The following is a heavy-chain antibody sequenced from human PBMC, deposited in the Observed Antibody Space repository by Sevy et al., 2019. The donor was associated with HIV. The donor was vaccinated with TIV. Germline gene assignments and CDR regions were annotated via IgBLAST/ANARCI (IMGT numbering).Heavy chain of an antibody. CDR2: IKSKTDGVTS. CDR1: GFTFSNSW. V-gene: IGHV3-15*01. Sequence: GGSLRLSCAASGFTFSNSWMSWVRQAPGKGLEWVGRIKSKTDGVTSDYAAPVKCRFPISREDSKNTLYLQMNSLKTEDTAIYYCTTNSRKRRLSALLGYWGPGTLVTGSS. J-gene: IGHJ4*02. CDR3: TTNSRKRRLSALLGY.